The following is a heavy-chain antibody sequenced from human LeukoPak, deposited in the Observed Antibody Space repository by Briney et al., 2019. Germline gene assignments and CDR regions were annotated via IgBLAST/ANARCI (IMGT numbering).Heavy chain of an antibody. CDR1: GGTFSSYA. Sequence: SVKVSCKASGGTFSSYAISWVRQAPGQGLEWMGGIIPIFGTANYAQKFQGRVTITTDESTSTAYMELSSLRSEDTAVYYCARDMCSGGSCYLYYYYYMDVWGKGTTVTVSS. V-gene: IGHV1-69*05. J-gene: IGHJ6*03. D-gene: IGHD2-15*01. CDR3: ARDMCSGGSCYLYYYYYMDV. CDR2: IIPIFGTA.